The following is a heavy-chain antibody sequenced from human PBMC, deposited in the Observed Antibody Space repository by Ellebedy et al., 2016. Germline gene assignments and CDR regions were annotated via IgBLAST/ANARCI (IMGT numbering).Heavy chain of an antibody. CDR1: GYTFASYG. CDR2: ISRYNGDT. J-gene: IGHJ4*02. V-gene: IGHV1-18*01. CDR3: VRDATIAVAGISFDY. D-gene: IGHD6-19*01. Sequence: ASVKVSCKASGYTFASYGISWVRQAPGQGLEWMGWISRYNGDTNYAQKLQGRVTMTTDTSASTAYLALRSLRSDDTAVYYCVRDATIAVAGISFDYWGQGSLVTVSS.